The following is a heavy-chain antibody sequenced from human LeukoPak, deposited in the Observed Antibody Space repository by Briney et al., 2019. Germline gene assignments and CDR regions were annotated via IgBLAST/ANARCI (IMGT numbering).Heavy chain of an antibody. CDR2: IYYSGST. CDR3: ASLDTTVTLFDY. CDR1: GVSISSYY. V-gene: IGHV4-59*08. Sequence: SETLSLTCSVSGVSISSYYWTWIRQPPGKGLEWIEYIYYSGSTNYNPSLKSRVTISVDTSKNQFSLKLTSVTAADTAVYYCASLDTTVTLFDYWGQGTLVSVSS. J-gene: IGHJ4*02. D-gene: IGHD4-17*01.